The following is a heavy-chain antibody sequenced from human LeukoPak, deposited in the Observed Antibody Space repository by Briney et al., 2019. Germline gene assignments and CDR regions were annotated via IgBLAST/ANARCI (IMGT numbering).Heavy chain of an antibody. CDR2: IYPSGGST. CDR3: ARSHSYYYDSSGYYSDY. V-gene: IGHV1-46*01. CDR1: GYTFTIYY. J-gene: IGHJ4*02. Sequence: AAVKVSCKTSGYTFTIYYMHWVRQAPGQGLEWMGIIYPSGGSTSYAQKFQGRVTMTRDTSTSTVYMELSSLRSEDTAVYYCARSHSYYYDSSGYYSDYWGQGTLVTVSS. D-gene: IGHD3-22*01.